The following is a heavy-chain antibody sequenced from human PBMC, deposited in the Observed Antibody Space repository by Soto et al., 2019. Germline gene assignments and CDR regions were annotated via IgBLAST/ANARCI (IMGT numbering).Heavy chain of an antibody. J-gene: IGHJ3*02. Sequence: PGGSLRLSCAASGFTFSDYYMNWIRQAPGKGLEWVSYISTCDTTTSYTDSVKGRFTISRDNAKHSLYLQMSSLRAEDTALYYCARDFGFDDIWGQGTLVTVSS. D-gene: IGHD3-3*01. V-gene: IGHV3-11*04. CDR1: GFTFSDYY. CDR2: ISTCDTTT. CDR3: ARDFGFDDI.